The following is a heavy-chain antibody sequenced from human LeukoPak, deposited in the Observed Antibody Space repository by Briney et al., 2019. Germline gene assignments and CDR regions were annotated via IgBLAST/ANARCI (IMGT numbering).Heavy chain of an antibody. CDR3: ARDGNGGAVDY. Sequence: SQTLSLTCALSGDTLSTNSAAWNWIRQPPSRGLEWLGRTYYRSKLYNEYAVSVKSRISINSDTTKNQLSLQLNSVTPEDTAVYYCARDGNGGAVDYWGQGTLVTVSA. CDR1: GDTLSTNSAA. V-gene: IGHV6-1*01. D-gene: IGHD3-16*01. J-gene: IGHJ4*02. CDR2: TYYRSKLYN.